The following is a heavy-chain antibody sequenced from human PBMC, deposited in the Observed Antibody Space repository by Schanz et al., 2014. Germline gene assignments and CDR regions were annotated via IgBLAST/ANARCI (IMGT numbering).Heavy chain of an antibody. V-gene: IGHV3-11*04. D-gene: IGHD3-10*01. Sequence: VQLVESGGGLVKPGGSLRLSCAASGFTFSDYYMSWIRQAPGKGLEWVSYICSSGNTIYYADSVKGRFTISRDNAKNSMYLHMKSLRGEDTAVYYCARDNYYGSGSCAYWGQGTLVTVSS. CDR1: GFTFSDYY. J-gene: IGHJ4*02. CDR3: ARDNYYGSGSCAY. CDR2: ICSSGNTI.